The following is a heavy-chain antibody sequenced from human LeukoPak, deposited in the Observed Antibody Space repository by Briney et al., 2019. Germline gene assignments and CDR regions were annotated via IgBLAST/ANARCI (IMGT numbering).Heavy chain of an antibody. CDR3: ARGKRLGGYDRPFDY. J-gene: IGHJ4*02. CDR2: IIPIFSTA. D-gene: IGHD5-12*01. Sequence: GASVTVSCTASGGTFSSYAISWVRQAPGQGLEWMGGIIPIFSTANYAQKFQGRVTITADESTSTAYMELSSLRSEDTAVYYCARGKRLGGYDRPFDYWGQGTLVTVSS. CDR1: GGTFSSYA. V-gene: IGHV1-69*13.